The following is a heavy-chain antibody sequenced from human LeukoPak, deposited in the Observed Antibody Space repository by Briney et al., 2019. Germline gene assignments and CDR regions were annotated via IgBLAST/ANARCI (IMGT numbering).Heavy chain of an antibody. D-gene: IGHD1-26*01. J-gene: IGHJ3*02. CDR1: GGSISSGGYY. Sequence: SETLSLTCTVSGGSISSGGYYWSWIRQHPGKGLEWIGYIYYSGSTYYNPSLKSRVTISVDTSKNQFSLKLSSVTAADTAVYYCARDRRSYHAFDIWGQGTMVTVSS. CDR3: ARDRRSYHAFDI. CDR2: IYYSGST. V-gene: IGHV4-31*03.